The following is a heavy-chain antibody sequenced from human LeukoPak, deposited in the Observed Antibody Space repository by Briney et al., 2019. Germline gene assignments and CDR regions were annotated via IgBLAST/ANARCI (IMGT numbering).Heavy chain of an antibody. J-gene: IGHJ3*02. CDR3: AKEGDYYGSGSYRDGFDI. CDR1: GFTVSSNY. V-gene: IGHV3-53*01. D-gene: IGHD3-10*01. CDR2: IYSGGGT. Sequence: GGSLRLSCAASGFTVSSNYMTWVRQAPGKGLEWVSVIYSGGGTYYADSVKGRFTISRDNFKNTLYLQMNSLRAEDTAVYYCAKEGDYYGSGSYRDGFDIWGQGTRATVSS.